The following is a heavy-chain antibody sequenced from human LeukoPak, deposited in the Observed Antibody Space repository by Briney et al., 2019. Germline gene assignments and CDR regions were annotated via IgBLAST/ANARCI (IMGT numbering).Heavy chain of an antibody. D-gene: IGHD6-13*01. Sequence: SETLSLTCTVSGGSISSYYWSWIRQPPGKGLEWIGEINHSGSTNYNPSLKSRVTISVDTSKNQFSLKLSSVTAADTAVYYCARDRAAAVDYWGQGTLVTVSS. CDR3: ARDRAAAVDY. V-gene: IGHV4-34*01. CDR1: GGSISSYY. J-gene: IGHJ4*02. CDR2: INHSGST.